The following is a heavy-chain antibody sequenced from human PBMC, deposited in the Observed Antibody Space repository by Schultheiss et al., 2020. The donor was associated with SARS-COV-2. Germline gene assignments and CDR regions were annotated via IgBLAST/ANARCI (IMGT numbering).Heavy chain of an antibody. D-gene: IGHD4-17*01. J-gene: IGHJ4*02. V-gene: IGHV3-33*06. CDR2: IWYDGSNK. Sequence: GGSLRLSCAASGFTFSSYGMHWVRQAPGKGLEWVAVIWYDGSNKYYADSVKGRFTISRDNSKNTLYLQMNSLRADDTALYYCAKDSDGDYIFFDYWGQGTLVTVSS. CDR1: GFTFSSYG. CDR3: AKDSDGDYIFFDY.